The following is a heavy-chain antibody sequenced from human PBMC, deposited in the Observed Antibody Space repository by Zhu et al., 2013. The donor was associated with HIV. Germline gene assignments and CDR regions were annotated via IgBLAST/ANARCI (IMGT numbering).Heavy chain of an antibody. Sequence: QVQLVQSGAEVKKPGASVKVSCKASGYTFTSYYMHWVRQAPGQGLEWMGIINPSGGSTSYAQKFQGRVTMTRDTSTSTVYMELSSLRSEDTAVYYCAREGVTPGSPIAFDIWGQGTMVTVSS. CDR1: GYTFTSYY. J-gene: IGHJ3*02. D-gene: IGHD3-16*01. CDR3: AREGVTPGSPIAFDI. CDR2: INPSGGST. V-gene: IGHV1-46*01.